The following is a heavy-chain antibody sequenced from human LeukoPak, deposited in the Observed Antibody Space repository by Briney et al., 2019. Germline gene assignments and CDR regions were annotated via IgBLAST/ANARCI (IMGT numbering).Heavy chain of an antibody. CDR2: IDPRDSYT. J-gene: IGHJ4*02. CDR3: ARRYYDSSGHYYFDY. CDR1: GYSFTNYW. Sequence: GESLKISCKGSGYSFTNYWITWVRQMSREGLEWMGRIDPRDSYTNYSPSFQGHVTISADKSISTAYLQWRGLTTSDAAMYYCARRYYDSSGHYYFDYWGQGTLVTVSS. D-gene: IGHD3-22*01. V-gene: IGHV5-10-1*01.